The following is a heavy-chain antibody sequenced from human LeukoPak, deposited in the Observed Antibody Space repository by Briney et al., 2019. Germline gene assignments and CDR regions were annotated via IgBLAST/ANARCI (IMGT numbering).Heavy chain of an antibody. V-gene: IGHV3-15*01. CDR2: IKSKTDGGTT. D-gene: IGHD2-15*01. CDR1: GFTFSNAW. CDR3: TTTLGYCSGGSCYAGAFDI. Sequence: GGSLRLSCAASGFTFSNAWMSWVRQAPGKGLEWVGRIKSKTDGGTTDYAAPVKGRFTISRDDSKNTLYLQMNSLKTEDTAVYYCTTTLGYCSGGSCYAGAFDIWGQGTMVTVSS. J-gene: IGHJ3*02.